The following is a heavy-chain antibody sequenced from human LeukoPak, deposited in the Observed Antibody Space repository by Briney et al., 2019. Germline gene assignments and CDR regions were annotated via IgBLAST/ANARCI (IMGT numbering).Heavy chain of an antibody. CDR3: APYGTTGNWFDP. V-gene: IGHV1-69*04. CDR2: IIPIFGIA. J-gene: IGHJ5*02. D-gene: IGHD1-14*01. Sequence: SVKVSCKASGGTFSSYAISWVRQAPGQGLEWMGRIIPIFGIANYAQKFQGRVTITADKSTSTAYMELSSLRSEVTAVYYCAPYGTTGNWFDPWGQGTLVTVSS. CDR1: GGTFSSYA.